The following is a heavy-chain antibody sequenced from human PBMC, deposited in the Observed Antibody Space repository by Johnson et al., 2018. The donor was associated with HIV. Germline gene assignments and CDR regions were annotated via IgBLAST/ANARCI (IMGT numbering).Heavy chain of an antibody. V-gene: IGHV3-23*04. CDR3: AKDIGVGDDDAFDI. CDR1: GFSFSDYY. D-gene: IGHD3-3*01. CDR2: LSGSGGST. J-gene: IGHJ3*02. Sequence: VQLVESGGGLVKPGGSLRLSCAASGFSFSDYYMSWIRQAPGKGLEWVSGLSGSGGSTYYADSVKARFTISRDNSKNTLYLQMNSLRAEDTALYYCAKDIGVGDDDAFDIWGQGTMVTVSS.